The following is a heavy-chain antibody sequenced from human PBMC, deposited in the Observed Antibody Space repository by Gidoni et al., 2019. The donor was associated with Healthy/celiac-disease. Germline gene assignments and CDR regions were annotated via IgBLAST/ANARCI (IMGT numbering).Heavy chain of an antibody. CDR3: ARAGGLVLRFLEWLPAGAFDI. J-gene: IGHJ3*02. D-gene: IGHD3-3*01. V-gene: IGHV3-48*04. CDR1: GFNLRSYI. Sequence: EVQLVESGGGLVQPGGSLRRSCAASGFNLRSYIMHWGRQAPGKGLEWVSYISSSSSTIYYADSVKGRFTISRDNAKNSLYLQMNSLRAEDTAVYYCARAGGLVLRFLEWLPAGAFDIWGQGTMVTVSS. CDR2: ISSSSSTI.